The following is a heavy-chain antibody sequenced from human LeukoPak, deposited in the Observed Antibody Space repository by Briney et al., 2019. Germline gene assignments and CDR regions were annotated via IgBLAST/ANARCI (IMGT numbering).Heavy chain of an antibody. CDR1: GFTFSSYT. CDR2: ISSSSSYI. CDR3: ARDLFRATDY. D-gene: IGHD5-24*01. J-gene: IGHJ4*02. V-gene: IGHV3-21*01. Sequence: GGSLRLSCAASGFTFSSYTMNWVRQAPGKGLEWVSSISSSSSYIYYADSVKGRFTISRDNAKNSLYLQMNSLRAEDTAVYYCARDLFRATDYWGQGTLVTVSS.